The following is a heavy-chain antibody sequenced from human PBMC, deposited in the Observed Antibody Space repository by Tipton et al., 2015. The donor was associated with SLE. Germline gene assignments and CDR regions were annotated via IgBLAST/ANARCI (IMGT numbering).Heavy chain of an antibody. CDR1: GYSISSGYY. Sequence: LRLSCTVSGYSISSGYYWGWIRQPPGKGLEWVGTINHSGSTNYNPSLKSRVTISVDTSKNQFSLKLSSVTAADTAVYYCARDRAPAGTARRSDAFDIWGQGTMVTVSS. CDR3: ARDRAPAGTARRSDAFDI. V-gene: IGHV4-38-2*02. CDR2: INHSGST. D-gene: IGHD1-7*01. J-gene: IGHJ3*02.